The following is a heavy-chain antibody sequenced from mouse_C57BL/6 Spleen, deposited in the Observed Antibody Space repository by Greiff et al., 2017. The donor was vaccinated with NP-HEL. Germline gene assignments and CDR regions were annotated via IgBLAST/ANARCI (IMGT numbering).Heavy chain of an antibody. Sequence: DVKLVESEGGLVQPGSSMKLSCTASGFTFSDYYMAWVRQVPEKGLEWVANINYDGSSTYYLDSLKSRFIISRDNAKNILYLQMISLKSENTATYYCARDRWYLRYFDVWGTGTTVTVSS. J-gene: IGHJ1*03. CDR1: GFTFSDYY. V-gene: IGHV5-16*01. D-gene: IGHD1-3*01. CDR2: INYDGSST. CDR3: ARDRWYLRYFDV.